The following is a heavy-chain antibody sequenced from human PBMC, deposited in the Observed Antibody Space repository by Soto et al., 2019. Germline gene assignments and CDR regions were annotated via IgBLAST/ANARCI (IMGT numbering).Heavy chain of an antibody. V-gene: IGHV3-74*01. Sequence: EEQLVESGGGLVQPGGSLRLSCAASGFTFSSYWMHWVRQAPGKGLVWVSRINNDGSSTSYADSVKGRFTISRDNAKNTLYLQMNSLRVEDTGVYYCARGPLWYSSGWWSVQHWGQGTLVTVSS. CDR2: INNDGSST. J-gene: IGHJ1*01. CDR1: GFTFSSYW. CDR3: ARGPLWYSSGWWSVQH. D-gene: IGHD6-19*01.